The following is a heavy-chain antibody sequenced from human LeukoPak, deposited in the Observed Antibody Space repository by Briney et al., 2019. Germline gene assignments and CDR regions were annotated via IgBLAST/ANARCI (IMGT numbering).Heavy chain of an antibody. V-gene: IGHV4-34*01. CDR3: ARVGTYDYVWGSYRSNLDY. J-gene: IGHJ4*02. Sequence: SETLSLTCAVYGGSFSGYYWSWIRQPPGKGLEWIGEINHSGSTNYNPSLKSRVTISVDTSKNRFSLKLSSVTAADTAVYYCARVGTYDYVWGSYRSNLDYWGQGTLVTVSS. D-gene: IGHD3-16*02. CDR1: GGSFSGYY. CDR2: INHSGST.